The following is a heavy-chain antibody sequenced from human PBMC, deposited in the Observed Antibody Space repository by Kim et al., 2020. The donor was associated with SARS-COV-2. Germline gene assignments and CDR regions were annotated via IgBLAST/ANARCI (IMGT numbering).Heavy chain of an antibody. D-gene: IGHD6-13*01. CDR3: ARNEAGAYYFDY. J-gene: IGHJ4*02. Sequence: NSKPSLKSRVTMALDTSKRQVSLRLTSVTAADTALYYCARNEAGAYYFDYWGQGTLVTVSS. V-gene: IGHV4-4*06.